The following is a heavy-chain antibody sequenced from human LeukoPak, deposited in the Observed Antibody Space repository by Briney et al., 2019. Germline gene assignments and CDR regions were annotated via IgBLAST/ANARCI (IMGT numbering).Heavy chain of an antibody. CDR3: AKVTIAAEVFDY. CDR1: GFTFSSYG. J-gene: IGHJ4*02. V-gene: IGHV3-30*02. D-gene: IGHD6-13*01. CDR2: IRYDGSNK. Sequence: PGGSLRLSCAASGFTFSSYGMHWVRQAPGKGLEWVAFIRYDGSNKYYADSVKGRFTISRDNSKNTLYLQMNSLRAEDTAVYYCAKVTIAAEVFDYWGQGTLVTVSS.